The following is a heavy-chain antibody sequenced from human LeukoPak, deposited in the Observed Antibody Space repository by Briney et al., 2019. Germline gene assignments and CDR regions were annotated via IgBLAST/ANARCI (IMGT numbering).Heavy chain of an antibody. J-gene: IGHJ6*03. Sequence: SETLSLTCTVSGDSVSGYYGSWIRQPPGKGLGWIGYFYTSANTNYNPSLKSRVTMSVDTSKNQFSLKLSAVTAADTAVYYRARGLRDEERHYGYYYMDVWGKGTTVTVSS. CDR1: GDSVSGYY. CDR3: ARGLRDEERHYGYYYMDV. V-gene: IGHV4-4*09. CDR2: FYTSANT. D-gene: IGHD3-16*01.